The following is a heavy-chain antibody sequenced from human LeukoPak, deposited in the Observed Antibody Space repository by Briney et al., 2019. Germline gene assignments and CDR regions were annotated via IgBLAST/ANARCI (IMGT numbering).Heavy chain of an antibody. V-gene: IGHV3-30*10. J-gene: IGHJ3*02. CDR3: ARDKGTIWNSQNDPFDM. CDR2: TSYDGSKA. D-gene: IGHD1-7*01. CDR1: GFTFSSYI. Sequence: TGRSLRLSCAASGFTFSSYIMHWVRQAPGKGLEWVAVTSYDGSKAYYTDSVKGRFTTSRDNSENTLFLQMNNLRGEDTAVYYCARDKGTIWNSQNDPFDMWGQGTMVTVSS.